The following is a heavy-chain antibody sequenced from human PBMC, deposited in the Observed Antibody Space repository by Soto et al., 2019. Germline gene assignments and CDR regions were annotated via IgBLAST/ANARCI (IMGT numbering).Heavy chain of an antibody. V-gene: IGHV4-59*08. CDR2: IYYSGST. J-gene: IGHJ4*02. CDR3: ARHRYSYGVYYFDY. Sequence: ASETLSLTCIVSGGSLSNYYWGWVRPPPGKGLEWIGYIYYSGSTNYNPSLTSRVTISVDTSKNQFSLKLSSVTAADTAVYYCARHRYSYGVYYFDYWGQGTMVTVSS. CDR1: GGSLSNYY. D-gene: IGHD5-18*01.